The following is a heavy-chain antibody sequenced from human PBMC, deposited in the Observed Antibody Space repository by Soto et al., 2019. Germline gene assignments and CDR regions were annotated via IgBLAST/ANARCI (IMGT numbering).Heavy chain of an antibody. D-gene: IGHD3-9*01. CDR1: GASITSTNW. CDR2: IYHSGST. V-gene: IGHV4-4*02. Sequence: PSETLSLTCAVSGASITSTNWWVWVRQPPGKGLEWIGEIYHSGSTNYNPSLKSRVTISVDKSKNQFSLKLSSVTAADTAVYSCASTDDNTSSYYFDYWGQGALVTVSS. J-gene: IGHJ4*02. CDR3: ASTDDNTSSYYFDY.